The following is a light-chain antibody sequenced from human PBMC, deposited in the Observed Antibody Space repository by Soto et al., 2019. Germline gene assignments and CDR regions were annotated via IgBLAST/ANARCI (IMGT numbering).Light chain of an antibody. CDR3: QQYDSLPYT. J-gene: IGKJ2*01. CDR1: QDINDY. Sequence: EIQMTQSPSSLSASLGDRVTITCQASQDINDYSNWYQQKPGKAPRLLIYGASFLEVGVPSRFSGSGSGTHVTLTISSLQPEDVATYYCQQYDSLPYTFGQGTRLEIK. CDR2: GAS. V-gene: IGKV1-33*01.